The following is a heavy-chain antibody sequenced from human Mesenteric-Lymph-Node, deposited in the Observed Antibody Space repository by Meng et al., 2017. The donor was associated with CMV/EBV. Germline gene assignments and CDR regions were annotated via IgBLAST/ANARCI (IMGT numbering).Heavy chain of an antibody. V-gene: IGHV4-59*01. J-gene: IGHJ5*02. Sequence: SETLSLTCTVSGGSISTSYWSWIRQPPGEPLEWIGYIYKSRNTHYNPSLKSRVTISVDTSKNQLSLKLRSVTAADTAVYYCACLDSSNNYAVRWFDPWGQGTLVTV. CDR1: GGSISTSY. CDR2: IYKSRNT. CDR3: ACLDSSNNYAVRWFDP. D-gene: IGHD4-11*01.